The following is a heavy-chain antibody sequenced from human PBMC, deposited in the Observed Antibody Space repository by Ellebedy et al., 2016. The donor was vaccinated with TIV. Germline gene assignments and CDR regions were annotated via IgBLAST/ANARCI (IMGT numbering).Heavy chain of an antibody. D-gene: IGHD1-1*01. J-gene: IGHJ4*02. CDR3: ATYNMGRLDH. Sequence: SQTLSLTCAISGDSVSRSSAAWNWIRQSPSRGLEWLGRTYYRSQWYSDYGASVRGRITINPDTSKNQFSLHLSSVTAADTAVYYCATYNMGRLDHWGQGTLVTVSS. V-gene: IGHV6-1*01. CDR1: GDSVSRSSAA. CDR2: TYYRSQWYS.